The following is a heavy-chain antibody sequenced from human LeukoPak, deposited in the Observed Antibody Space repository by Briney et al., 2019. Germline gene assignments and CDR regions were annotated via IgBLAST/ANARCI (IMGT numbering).Heavy chain of an antibody. CDR2: IDPSDSYT. CDR1: AYSFTNYW. V-gene: IGHV5-10-1*01. J-gene: IGHJ5*02. CDR3: ARIRIAAKNWFDP. Sequence: GESLRISCKGSAYSFTNYWISWVRQMPGKGLEWMGRIDPSDSYTNYSPSFQGHVTISADKSISTAYLQWSSLKASDTAMYYCARIRIAAKNWFDPWGQGTLVTVSS. D-gene: IGHD6-13*01.